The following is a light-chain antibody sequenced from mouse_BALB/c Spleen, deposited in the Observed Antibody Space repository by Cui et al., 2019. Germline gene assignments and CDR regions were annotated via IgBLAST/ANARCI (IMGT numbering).Light chain of an antibody. J-gene: IGKJ2*01. CDR1: SSVSSSY. Sequence: ENVLTQSPAIMSASPGEKVTMTCRASSSVSSSYLHWYQQKSGASPKLWIYSTSNLASGVPARFSGSRSGTSYSLTSSSVEAEDAATYYCQQYSGYPYTFGGGTKLEIK. CDR3: QQYSGYPYT. V-gene: IGKV4-57-1*01. CDR2: STS.